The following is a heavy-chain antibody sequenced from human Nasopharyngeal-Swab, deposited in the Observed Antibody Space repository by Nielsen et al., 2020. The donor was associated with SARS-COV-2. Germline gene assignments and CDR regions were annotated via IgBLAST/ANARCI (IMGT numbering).Heavy chain of an antibody. J-gene: IGHJ5*02. CDR1: GFTFSTYW. V-gene: IGHV3-74*01. Sequence: GGSLRLSCAASGFTFSTYWMHWVRQAPGTGLVWVSRINEDATTTTYADSVKDRFTISRDNVQNTLYLQMHSLKAEDTAFYYCIRDLAGAYGSWGQGTLVTVSS. CDR2: INEDATTT. CDR3: IRDLAGAYGS. D-gene: IGHD4-17*01.